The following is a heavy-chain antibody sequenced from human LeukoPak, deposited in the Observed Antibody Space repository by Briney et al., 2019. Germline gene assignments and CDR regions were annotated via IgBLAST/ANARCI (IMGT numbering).Heavy chain of an antibody. CDR3: ARASDDFGDYGFDY. D-gene: IGHD4-17*01. Sequence: SETLSLTCSVSGGSISSLYWNWIRQPAGKGLEWIGRIYTSGNTNYNPSLQSRLTMSMDTSKNQFSLRLSSATAADTAVYYCARASDDFGDYGFDYWGQGTLVTVSS. CDR1: GGSISSLY. CDR2: IYTSGNT. V-gene: IGHV4-4*07. J-gene: IGHJ4*02.